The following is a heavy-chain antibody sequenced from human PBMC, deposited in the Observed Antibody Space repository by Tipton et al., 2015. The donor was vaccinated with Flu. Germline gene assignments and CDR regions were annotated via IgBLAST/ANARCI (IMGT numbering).Heavy chain of an antibody. Sequence: TLSLTCTVSGASISSGYYFWSWIRQPAGRGLEWVGRIYVDGNTNYNPSLGGRVTISLDTPKNQFSLKLSSVTAADTAVYYCARGIYISSSWYVGRGDPNKNDYWGQGTLVTVSS. J-gene: IGHJ4*02. CDR1: GASISSGYYF. CDR2: IYVDGNT. D-gene: IGHD6-13*01. CDR3: ARGIYISSSWYVGRGDPNKNDY. V-gene: IGHV4-61*02.